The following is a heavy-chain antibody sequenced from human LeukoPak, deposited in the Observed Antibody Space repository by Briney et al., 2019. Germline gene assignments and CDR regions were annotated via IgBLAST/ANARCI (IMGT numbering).Heavy chain of an antibody. J-gene: IGHJ4*02. CDR2: TNPNSGGT. Sequence: ASVKVSCKASGNTFTDYYMHWVRQAPGQGLEWMGWTNPNSGGTNFAQKFQGRVTMTRDTSISTAYMEVTRLRSDDTAVYYCASPSHDTSGYYSFVYWGQGALVTVSS. V-gene: IGHV1-2*02. CDR1: GNTFTDYY. D-gene: IGHD3-22*01. CDR3: ASPSHDTSGYYSFVY.